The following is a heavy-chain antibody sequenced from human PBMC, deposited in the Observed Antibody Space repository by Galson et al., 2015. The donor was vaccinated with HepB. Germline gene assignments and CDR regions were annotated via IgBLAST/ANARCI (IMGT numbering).Heavy chain of an antibody. CDR2: ISSSSSYT. CDR1: GFTFSDYY. Sequence: SLRLSCAASGFTFSDYYMSWIRQAPGKGLGWVSYISSSSSYTNYADSVKGRFTISRDNAKNSLYLQMNSLRAEDTAVYYCARGKEGALYQGQDYWGQGTLVTVSS. V-gene: IGHV3-11*06. D-gene: IGHD3-10*01. CDR3: ARGKEGALYQGQDY. J-gene: IGHJ4*02.